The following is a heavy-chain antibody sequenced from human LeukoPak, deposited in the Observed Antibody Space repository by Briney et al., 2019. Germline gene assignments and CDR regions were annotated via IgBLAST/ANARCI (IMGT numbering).Heavy chain of an antibody. CDR2: IYHSGST. Sequence: PSETLSLTCAVSGYSISSGYYCGWIRQPPGKGLEWIGSIYHSGSTYYNPSLKSRVTISVDTSKNQFSLKLSSVTAADTAVYYCARAGVRFVGAAIDYWVQGTLVTVSS. CDR1: GYSISSGYY. V-gene: IGHV4-38-2*01. D-gene: IGHD1-26*01. CDR3: ARAGVRFVGAAIDY. J-gene: IGHJ4*02.